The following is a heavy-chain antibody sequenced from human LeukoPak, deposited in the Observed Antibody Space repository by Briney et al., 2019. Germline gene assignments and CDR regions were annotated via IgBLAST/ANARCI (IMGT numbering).Heavy chain of an antibody. V-gene: IGHV4-59*08. CDR2: IYYSGST. Sequence: SETLSLTCTVSGGSISSYYWSWIRQPPGKGLEWIGYIYYSGSTNYNPSLKSRVTISVDTSKNQFSLKLSSVTAADTAVYYCARRHYYYGMDVWGQGTTVTVSS. CDR1: GGSISSYY. CDR3: ARRHYYYGMDV. J-gene: IGHJ6*02.